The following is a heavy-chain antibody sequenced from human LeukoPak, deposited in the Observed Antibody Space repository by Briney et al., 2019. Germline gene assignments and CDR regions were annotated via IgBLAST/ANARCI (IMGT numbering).Heavy chain of an antibody. J-gene: IGHJ1*01. V-gene: IGHV3-23*01. Sequence: PGGSLRLSCAVYGLSLSSLSIRWVRQAPGKGLEWVSAIRDSGHSTYYADSVKGRFTISRDNSKNTLYLHMNSLRAEDTAVYYCARAPTITTLVVHDWGQGTLVTVSS. CDR3: ARAPTITTLVVHD. CDR1: GLSLSSLS. CDR2: IRDSGHST. D-gene: IGHD3-22*01.